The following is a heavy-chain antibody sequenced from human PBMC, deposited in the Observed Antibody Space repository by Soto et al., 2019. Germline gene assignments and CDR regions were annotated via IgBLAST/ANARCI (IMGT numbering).Heavy chain of an antibody. D-gene: IGHD7-27*01. V-gene: IGHV1-2*02. Sequence: ASVKVSCKASGYTFTGYYIHCVRQAPGQGLEWMGSISPHSGGPNYAQRFQGRVTMTRDTSMTTVYMEMSGLTSDDTAVYYCAREEQTGANYYLDYWGQGTLVTVSS. CDR2: ISPHSGGP. CDR1: GYTFTGYY. CDR3: AREEQTGANYYLDY. J-gene: IGHJ4*02.